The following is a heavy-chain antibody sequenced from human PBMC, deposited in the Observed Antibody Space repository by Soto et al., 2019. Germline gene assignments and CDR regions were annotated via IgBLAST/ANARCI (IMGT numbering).Heavy chain of an antibody. CDR3: ARAARRINNCFDT. Sequence: QVQLVQSGAEVKKPGASVKVSCKASGYTFTSYDINWVRQATGQGLEWMGWMNPNSANTGYAQKTQGRATKTRNTSISTAYMELSSLRYEDTAVYYCARAARRINNCFDTWGQGPMDTVSS. J-gene: IGHJ5*02. D-gene: IGHD6-25*01. CDR1: GYTFTSYD. CDR2: MNPNSANT. V-gene: IGHV1-8*01.